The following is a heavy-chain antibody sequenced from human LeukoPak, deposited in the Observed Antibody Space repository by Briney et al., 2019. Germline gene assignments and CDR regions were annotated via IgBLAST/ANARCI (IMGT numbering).Heavy chain of an antibody. CDR3: ARDRGTSYDYVWGSPGDY. J-gene: IGHJ4*02. Sequence: ASVKVSCKASGYTFTSYYMHWVRQAPGQGLEWMGIINPSGGSTNYAQKLQGRVTMTTDTSTSTAYMELRSLRSDDTAVYYCARDRGTSYDYVWGSPGDYWGQGTLVTVSS. CDR1: GYTFTSYY. D-gene: IGHD3-16*01. CDR2: INPSGGST. V-gene: IGHV1-46*01.